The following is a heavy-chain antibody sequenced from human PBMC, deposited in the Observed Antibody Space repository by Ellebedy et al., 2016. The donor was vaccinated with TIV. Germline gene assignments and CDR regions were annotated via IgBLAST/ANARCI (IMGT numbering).Heavy chain of an antibody. CDR2: ISSSGSTK. J-gene: IGHJ6*02. V-gene: IGHV3-11*01. Sequence: PGGSLRLSCAASGFTFSDYYMSWIRQAPGKGPGWVPYISSSGSTKYYPDSVKGRFTISRDNAKNSLFLQMNSLRAEDTAMYYCARVQYSSSWYVNYGMDVWGQGTTVTVSS. CDR1: GFTFSDYY. CDR3: ARVQYSSSWYVNYGMDV. D-gene: IGHD6-13*01.